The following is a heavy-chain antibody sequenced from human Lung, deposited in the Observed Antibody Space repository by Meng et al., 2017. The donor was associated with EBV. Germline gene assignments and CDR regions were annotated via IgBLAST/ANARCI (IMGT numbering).Heavy chain of an antibody. V-gene: IGHV4-4*07. Sequence: VRQQESGPGLLKPSETLSLTCTVSCGLFNNSYWSWIRQPAGKGLEWIGHIQTSGNTNYNPSLKSRITMSMDTSKNHFSLNLSSVTAADTAVYYCARLVITMILGTPIWSFDLWGRGTLVTVSS. CDR2: IQTSGNT. D-gene: IGHD3-22*01. CDR1: CGLFNNSY. CDR3: ARLVITMILGTPIWSFDL. J-gene: IGHJ2*01.